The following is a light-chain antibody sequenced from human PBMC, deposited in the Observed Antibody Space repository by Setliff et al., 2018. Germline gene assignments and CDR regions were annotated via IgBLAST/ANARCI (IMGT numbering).Light chain of an antibody. Sequence: SYELTQPPSVSVAPGKTARITCGGNDIESKNVHWYQQKPGQAPVLVVYDDSDRPPGISERFSGSNSGNTATLTISSVEAGDEADYYCQVWDSSGDPWVFGGGTKVTVL. CDR2: DDS. CDR3: QVWDSSGDPWV. CDR1: DIESKN. V-gene: IGLV3-21*03. J-gene: IGLJ3*02.